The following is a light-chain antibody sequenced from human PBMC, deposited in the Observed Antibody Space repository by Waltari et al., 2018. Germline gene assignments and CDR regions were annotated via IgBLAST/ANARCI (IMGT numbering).Light chain of an antibody. CDR2: GVS. CDR3: SSYTSTKTGV. CDR1: SSDVGGYHY. J-gene: IGLJ1*01. Sequence: QSALTQPASASGSPGQSNTISCTGTSSDVGGYHYLSWYQQYPGKAPQLMIYGVSYRPSGISNRFSGSKSGNTATLTISGLQAEDEADYYCSSYTSTKTGVFGTGTKVTVL. V-gene: IGLV2-14*01.